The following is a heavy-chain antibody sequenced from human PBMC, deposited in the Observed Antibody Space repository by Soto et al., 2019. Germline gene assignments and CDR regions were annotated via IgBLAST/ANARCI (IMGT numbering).Heavy chain of an antibody. CDR2: VSVSGGTT. Sequence: GGCRRGSCGTSGCLFNNYAMSWVRQAPGKGLEWVSTVSVSGGTTYYADSLKGRFTISRDNSKKTVYLQMNRLRADDTAIYYCAKGLYYYDSSGYRLFDYWGQGTLFPLSS. J-gene: IGHJ4*02. V-gene: IGHV3-23*01. CDR3: AKGLYYYDSSGYRLFDY. CDR1: GCLFNNYA. D-gene: IGHD3-22*01.